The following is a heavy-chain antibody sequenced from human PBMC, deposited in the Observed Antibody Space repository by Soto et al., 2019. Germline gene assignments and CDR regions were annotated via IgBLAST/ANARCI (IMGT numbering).Heavy chain of an antibody. D-gene: IGHD3-10*01. V-gene: IGHV1-69*13. CDR1: GGTFSSYA. Sequence: RASVKVSCKASGGTFSSYAISWVRQAPGQGLEWMGGIIPIFGTANYAQKFQGRVTITADESTSTAYMELSSLRSEDTAVYYCATAHYGSGSTRDWGQGTLVTVSS. CDR2: IIPIFGTA. J-gene: IGHJ4*02. CDR3: ATAHYGSGSTRD.